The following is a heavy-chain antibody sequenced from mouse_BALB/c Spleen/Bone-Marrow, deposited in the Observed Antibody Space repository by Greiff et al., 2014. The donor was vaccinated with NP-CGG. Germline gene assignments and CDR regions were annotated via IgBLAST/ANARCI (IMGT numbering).Heavy chain of an antibody. CDR2: IDTSDSYT. V-gene: IGHV1-69*01. CDR3: ARRYGHYWYFDV. Sequence: QVQLQQPGAELVMPGALVKMSCKASGYTFTDYWMHWVKQRPGQGLEWIGAIDTSDSYTTYKQNFKDKATLTVDESSSTAYMQFSSLTSEDSAVYYCARRYGHYWYFDVWGAGTTVTVSS. J-gene: IGHJ1*01. CDR1: GYTFTDYW. D-gene: IGHD2-10*02.